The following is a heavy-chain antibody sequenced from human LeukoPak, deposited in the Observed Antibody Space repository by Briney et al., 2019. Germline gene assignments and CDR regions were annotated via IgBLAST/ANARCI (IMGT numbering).Heavy chain of an antibody. D-gene: IGHD4-17*01. V-gene: IGHV3-48*04. CDR1: GFTFSSYS. CDR3: ARDPYGDYSKIYYYYYYGMDV. CDR2: ISSSSSTI. Sequence: GGSLRLSCAASGFTFSSYSMNWVRQAPGKGLEWVSYISSSSSTIYYADSVKGRFTISRDNAKNSLYLQMNSLRAEDTAVYYCARDPYGDYSKIYYYYYYGMDVWGQGTTVTVSS. J-gene: IGHJ6*02.